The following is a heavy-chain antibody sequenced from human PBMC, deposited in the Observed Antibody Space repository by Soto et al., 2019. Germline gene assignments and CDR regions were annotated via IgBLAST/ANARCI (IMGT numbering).Heavy chain of an antibody. J-gene: IGHJ5*02. CDR3: ARGRVPAVAKSWFDP. CDR2: IWYDGSDK. D-gene: IGHD2-2*01. CDR1: GFTFRNFG. Sequence: QVQLMESGGGVVQPGRSLRLSCAASGFTFRNFGMHWVRQAPGKGLEWVAVIWYDGSDKYYGDSVKGRFTISRDNSENTLYLQMNSLRAEDTAVYYCARGRVPAVAKSWFDPWGQGTLVTVSS. V-gene: IGHV3-33*01.